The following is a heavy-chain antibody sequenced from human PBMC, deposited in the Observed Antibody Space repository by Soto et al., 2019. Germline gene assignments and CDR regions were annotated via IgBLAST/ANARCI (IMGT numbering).Heavy chain of an antibody. J-gene: IGHJ6*02. V-gene: IGHV5-51*01. Sequence: GESLKISCKGSGYSFTSYWIGWVRQMPGKGLEWMGIIYPGDSDTRYSPSFQGQVTISADKSISTAYLQWSSLKASDTATYYCARFLKSRNYILNYYHGMDFGGQGTTVTVS. CDR2: IYPGDSDT. CDR3: ARFLKSRNYILNYYHGMDF. CDR1: GYSFTSYW. D-gene: IGHD4-4*01.